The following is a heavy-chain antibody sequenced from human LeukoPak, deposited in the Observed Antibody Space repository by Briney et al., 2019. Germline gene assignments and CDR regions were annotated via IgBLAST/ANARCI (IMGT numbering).Heavy chain of an antibody. CDR1: GYTLTDYY. V-gene: IGHV1-2*02. J-gene: IGHJ4*02. Sequence: ASVKVSCKASGYTLTDYYMHWVRQAPGQGLEWMGWINPNSGATNYAQKFQGRVTMTRDTSISTAYMELSRLRSGDTAGYYCARGGYSYGSDFDYWGQGTLVTVSS. CDR3: ARGGYSYGSDFDY. D-gene: IGHD5-18*01. CDR2: INPNSGAT.